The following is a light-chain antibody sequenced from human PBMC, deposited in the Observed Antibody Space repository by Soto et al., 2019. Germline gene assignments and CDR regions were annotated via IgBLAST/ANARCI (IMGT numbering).Light chain of an antibody. CDR3: GTWDSSLSRDV. J-gene: IGLJ1*01. CDR1: SSNIGMTS. Sequence: QSVLTQPPSVSAAPGQNVTISCSGSSSNIGMTSVSWYQQLPEAAPKLLIHENYKRPSGIPDRFSGSKSGTSATLGITGLQPGDEADYYRGTWDSSLSRDVLGTGTKVTVL. V-gene: IGLV1-51*02. CDR2: ENY.